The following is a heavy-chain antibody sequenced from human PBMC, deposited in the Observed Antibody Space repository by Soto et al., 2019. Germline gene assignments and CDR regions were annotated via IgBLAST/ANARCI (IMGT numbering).Heavy chain of an antibody. V-gene: IGHV1-69*01. D-gene: IGHD1-26*01. J-gene: IGHJ6*02. Sequence: QVQLVQSGAEVKKXGSSVKVSCXASXXTXXXXXXXXXXXXXXXXXXXXXXLXPIYGTANYAQKFQGRVTITADASTRTAYMELSSLRSEDTAVYYCAKDRRADWESYYYYAMDVWGQGTTVTVSS. CDR1: XXTXXXXX. CDR2: LXPIYGTA. CDR3: AKDRRADWESYYYYAMDV.